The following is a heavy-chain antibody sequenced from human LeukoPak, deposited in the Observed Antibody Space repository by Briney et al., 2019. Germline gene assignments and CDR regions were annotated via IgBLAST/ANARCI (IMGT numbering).Heavy chain of an antibody. J-gene: IGHJ5*02. CDR1: GGTFSSYT. V-gene: IGHV1-69*04. D-gene: IGHD7-27*01. CDR2: IIPILGIA. CDR3: ATDHLGMNWFDP. Sequence: SVKVSCKASGGTFSSYTISWVRQAPGQGLEWMGRIIPILGIANYAQKFQGRVTITADKSTSTAYMELSSLRSEDTAVYYCATDHLGMNWFDPWGQGTLVTVSS.